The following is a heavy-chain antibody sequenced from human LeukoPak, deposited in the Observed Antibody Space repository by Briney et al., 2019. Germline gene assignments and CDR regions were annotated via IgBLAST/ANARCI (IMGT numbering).Heavy chain of an antibody. D-gene: IGHD5-12*01. V-gene: IGHV3-73*01. CDR2: IRSKANSYAT. J-gene: IGHJ4*02. CDR1: GFTFSGSA. Sequence: GGSLRLSCAASGFTFSGSAMHWVRQASGKGLEWVGHIRSKANSYATAYAASVRGRFTISRDDSKNRAYLQMSSLKTEDTAVYYCTRLGGGYGELDNWGQGTLVTVSS. CDR3: TRLGGGYGELDN.